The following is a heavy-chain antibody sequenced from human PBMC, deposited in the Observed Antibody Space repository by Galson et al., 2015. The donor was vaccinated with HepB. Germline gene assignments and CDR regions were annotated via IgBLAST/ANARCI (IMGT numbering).Heavy chain of an antibody. D-gene: IGHD3-22*01. CDR2: ISAYNGNT. J-gene: IGHJ4*02. V-gene: IGHV1-18*04. CDR3: ARDKFYHDSSGYSPAYYFDF. CDR1: GYTFNNYG. Sequence: SVKVSCKASGYTFNNYGINWVRQAPGQGPEWMGWISAYNGNTHYAQKFRARVTMTIDTSTSTAYMELRGLRPDDTAVYYCARDKFYHDSSGYSPAYYFDFWGQGTLVTVSS.